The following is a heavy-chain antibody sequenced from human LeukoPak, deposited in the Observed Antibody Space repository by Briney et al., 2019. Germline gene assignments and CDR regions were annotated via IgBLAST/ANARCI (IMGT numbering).Heavy chain of an antibody. D-gene: IGHD2-2*01. Sequence: ASVKVSCKAPGYTFTGYYMHWVRQAPGQGLEWMGWINPNSGGTNYAQKFQGWVTMTRDTSISTAYMELSRLRSDDTAVYYCARSAGGYCSSTSCLVYYFDYWGQGTLVTVSS. CDR3: ARSAGGYCSSTSCLVYYFDY. J-gene: IGHJ4*02. CDR2: INPNSGGT. CDR1: GYTFTGYY. V-gene: IGHV1-2*04.